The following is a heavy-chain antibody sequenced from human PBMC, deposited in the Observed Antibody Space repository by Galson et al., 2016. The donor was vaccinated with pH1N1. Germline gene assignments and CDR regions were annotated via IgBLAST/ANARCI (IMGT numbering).Heavy chain of an antibody. CDR3: ARPWFAELWDWYFDL. D-gene: IGHD3-10*01. Sequence: SETLSLTCPVSGGSISSSSYYWGWIRQPPGKGLERIGSIYYSGSTYYNPSLKSRVTISVDTSKNQFSLKLSAVTAADTAVYYCARPWFAELWDWYFDLWGRGTLVTVSS. J-gene: IGHJ2*01. CDR2: IYYSGST. V-gene: IGHV4-39*01. CDR1: GGSISSSSYY.